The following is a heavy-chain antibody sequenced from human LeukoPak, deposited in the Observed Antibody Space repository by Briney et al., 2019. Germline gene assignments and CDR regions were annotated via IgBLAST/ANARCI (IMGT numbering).Heavy chain of an antibody. J-gene: IGHJ4*02. CDR1: GFTFSSYA. CDR3: AKDRLGAMMYFDF. D-gene: IGHD1-26*01. CDR2: ISGSGGST. V-gene: IGHV3-23*01. Sequence: GGSLRLSCAASGFTFSSYAMSWVRQAPGKGLEWVSAISGSGGSTYYADSVKGRFTISRDNSKNTLYLQVNSLRVEDTAVYYCAKDRLGAMMYFDFWGQGTLVTVSS.